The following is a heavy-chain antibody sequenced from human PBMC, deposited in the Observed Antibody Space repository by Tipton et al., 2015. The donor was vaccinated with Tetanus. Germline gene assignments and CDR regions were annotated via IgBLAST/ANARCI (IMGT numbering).Heavy chain of an antibody. V-gene: IGHV1-46*04. CDR1: GYGFSRYH. CDR3: ARVPTNPLAVDRPTDY. Sequence: QVQLVQSGGEVKKPGASVNVSCKTSGYGFSRYHMHWVRQAPGQGLQWMGTINPSNGSPVIAQDLQGRLTMTRDNSTSTVYMELSSLRSEDTAVYYCARVPTNPLAVDRPTDYWGQGTLVTVSS. D-gene: IGHD6-19*01. J-gene: IGHJ4*02. CDR2: INPSNGSP.